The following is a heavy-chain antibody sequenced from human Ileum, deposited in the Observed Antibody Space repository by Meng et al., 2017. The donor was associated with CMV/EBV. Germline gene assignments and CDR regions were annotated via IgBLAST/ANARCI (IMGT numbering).Heavy chain of an antibody. D-gene: IGHD2-21*01. Sequence: GESLKISCVTSGFTFSKYAMSWVRHVSGKGLEWLSNISSYGSNKHYAESVKGRCTISRDNSKDTLCLDLSSLAVDDTAIYYCAKQSVVASIWAPYEHWGQGAQVTGCS. CDR1: GFTFSKYA. CDR3: AKQSVVASIWAPYEH. J-gene: IGHJ4*01. V-gene: IGHV3-23*05. CDR2: ISSYGSNK.